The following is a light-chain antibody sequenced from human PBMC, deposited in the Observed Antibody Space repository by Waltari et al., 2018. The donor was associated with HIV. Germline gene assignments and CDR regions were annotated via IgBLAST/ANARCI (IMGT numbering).Light chain of an antibody. CDR1: SGDVGGYIY. CDR3: SSYTSSSPYA. J-gene: IGLJ1*01. V-gene: IGLV2-14*03. CDR2: DVS. Sequence: QSALTPPASVSGSPGQSITIPCTGSSGDVGGYIYVSWYQQHPGKAPKLMIYDVSNRPSGVSNRFSGSKSGNTASLTISGLQAEDEADYYCSSYTSSSPYAFGTGTKVTVL.